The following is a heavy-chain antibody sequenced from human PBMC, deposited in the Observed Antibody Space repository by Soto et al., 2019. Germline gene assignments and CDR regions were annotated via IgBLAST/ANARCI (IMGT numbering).Heavy chain of an antibody. V-gene: IGHV1-2*02. J-gene: IGHJ6*02. CDR1: GYTFTGYY. CDR3: ARGRGVVTIFGVVTPAGYGMDV. Sequence: ASVKVSCKASGYTFTGYYMHWVRQAPGQGLEWMGWINPNSGGTNYAQKFQGRVTMTRDTSISTAYMELSRLRSDDTAVYYCARGRGVVTIFGVVTPAGYGMDVWGQGATVTVSS. CDR2: INPNSGGT. D-gene: IGHD3-3*01.